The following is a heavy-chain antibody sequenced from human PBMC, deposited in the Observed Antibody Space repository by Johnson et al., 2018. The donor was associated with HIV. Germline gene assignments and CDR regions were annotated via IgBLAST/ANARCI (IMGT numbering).Heavy chain of an antibody. J-gene: IGHJ3*02. V-gene: IGHV3-11*04. CDR2: ISGSGGST. D-gene: IGHD3-22*01. Sequence: QVQLVESGGGVVQPGGSLRLSCAASGFTFSDYYMSWIRQAPGKGLEWVSAISGSGGSTYYVESVKGRFTISRDNAKNSLYLQMNSLRVEDTAVYYCARDASMFRLDSSGYANSFSIWGQGTLVTVSA. CDR1: GFTFSDYY. CDR3: ARDASMFRLDSSGYANSFSI.